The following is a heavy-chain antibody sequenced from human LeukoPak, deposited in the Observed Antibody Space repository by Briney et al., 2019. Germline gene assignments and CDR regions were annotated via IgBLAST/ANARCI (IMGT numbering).Heavy chain of an antibody. CDR3: ARGGSSGWFDY. D-gene: IGHD6-19*01. Sequence: PSETLSLTCTVSGGSISGYYWSWIRQPPGRGLELVGRIYTSGSTNYNPSLKSRVTISVDRSENQFSLTLSSVTASDTAVYYCARGGSSGWFDYWGQGTLVTVSS. J-gene: IGHJ4*02. V-gene: IGHV4-4*07. CDR2: IYTSGST. CDR1: GGSISGYY.